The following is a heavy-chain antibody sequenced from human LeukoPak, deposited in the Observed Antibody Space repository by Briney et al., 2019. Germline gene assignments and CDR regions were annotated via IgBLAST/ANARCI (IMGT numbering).Heavy chain of an antibody. CDR2: ISYDGSNK. CDR3: AKGYHIVVAHDY. J-gene: IGHJ4*02. D-gene: IGHD3-22*01. Sequence: PGRSLRLSCAASGFTFSSYAMHWVRQAPGKGLEWVAVISYDGSNKYYADSVKGRFTISRDNSKNTLYLQMNSLRAEDTAVYYCAKGYHIVVAHDYWGQGTLVTVSS. V-gene: IGHV3-30*04. CDR1: GFTFSSYA.